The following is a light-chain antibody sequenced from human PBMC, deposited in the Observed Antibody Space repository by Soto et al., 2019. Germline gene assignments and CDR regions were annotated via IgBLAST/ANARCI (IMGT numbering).Light chain of an antibody. CDR1: QSFSSN. J-gene: IGKJ3*01. Sequence: EIVMTQSPATLSVSPGEGATLSCRASQSFSSNLAWYQQKPGQAPRLLIFGASTRATGIPARFSGSGSGTEFNLTISSLQSEDFEVYHCQQYNDWPFTFGPGTKVDIK. V-gene: IGKV3D-15*01. CDR2: GAS. CDR3: QQYNDWPFT.